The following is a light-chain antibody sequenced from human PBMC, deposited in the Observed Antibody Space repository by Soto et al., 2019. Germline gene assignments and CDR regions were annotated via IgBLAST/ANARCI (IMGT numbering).Light chain of an antibody. CDR1: SFNIGRYS. V-gene: IGLV1-44*01. CDR3: GAWDDTMDGPV. CDR2: SDD. Sequence: QSVLTQPPSASGTPGQTVIMSCSGTSFNIGRYSVNWYQQFPGTAPKLLIFSDDHRPSGVPDRFSGSKSGTSMSLAISGLQPEDEADYFCGAWDDTMDGPVLGGGTKLTVL. J-gene: IGLJ2*01.